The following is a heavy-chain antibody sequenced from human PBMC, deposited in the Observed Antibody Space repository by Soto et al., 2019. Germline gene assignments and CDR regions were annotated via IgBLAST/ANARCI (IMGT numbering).Heavy chain of an antibody. J-gene: IGHJ5*02. Sequence: PGGSLRLSCAASGFTFSSYAMSWVRQAPGKGLDWVSTISGSGGSTYYADSVKGRFTISRDNSKNTLYLQMNSLRAEDTAVYYCANPMGATKPHWFDPWGQGTLVTVSS. CDR3: ANPMGATKPHWFDP. V-gene: IGHV3-23*01. CDR2: ISGSGGST. CDR1: GFTFSSYA. D-gene: IGHD1-26*01.